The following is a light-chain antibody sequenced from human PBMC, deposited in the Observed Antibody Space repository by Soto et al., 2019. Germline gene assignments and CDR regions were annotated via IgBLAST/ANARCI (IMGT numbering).Light chain of an antibody. J-gene: IGLJ3*02. CDR3: CSYAGSYTLWV. CDR2: DVS. CDR1: SSDVGGYNY. V-gene: IGLV2-11*01. Sequence: QSALTQPRSVSGSPGQSVTISCTGTSSDVGGYNYVSWYQQYPGKAPKLIIYDVSKWPSGVPDRFSGSKSGNTASLTISGLQADDEADYYCCSYAGSYTLWVFGGGTKVTVL.